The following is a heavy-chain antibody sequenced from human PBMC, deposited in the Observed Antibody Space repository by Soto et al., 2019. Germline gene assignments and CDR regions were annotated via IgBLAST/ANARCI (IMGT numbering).Heavy chain of an antibody. CDR1: GYTFTRYY. CDR2: MDPNSGNT. CDR3: ARKGSIAVAGYYYYGMDV. D-gene: IGHD6-19*01. V-gene: IGHV1-8*01. Sequence: ASVKVSCKASGYTFTRYYINWVRQATGQGLEWMGWMDPNSGNTGYAQKFQGRVTMTRNTSISTAYMELSSLRSEDTAVYYCARKGSIAVAGYYYYGMDVWGQGTTVTVSS. J-gene: IGHJ6*02.